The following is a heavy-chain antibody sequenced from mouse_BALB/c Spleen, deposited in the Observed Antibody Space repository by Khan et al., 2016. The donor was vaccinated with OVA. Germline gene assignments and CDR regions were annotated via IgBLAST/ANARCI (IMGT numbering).Heavy chain of an antibody. CDR1: GDSITSGY. CDR2: MTYTGYT. D-gene: IGHD2-14*01. CDR3: ARSTYRYAVAY. Sequence: EVQLQESGPSLVKPSQTLSLTCSVTGDSITSGYWSWIRKFPGNKLEYMGYMTYTGYTDYNPSLKSRIAITRHTSKNQYYLQLNSVTAEDTATYYCARSTYRYAVAYWGQGTLVTVSA. J-gene: IGHJ3*01. V-gene: IGHV3-8*02.